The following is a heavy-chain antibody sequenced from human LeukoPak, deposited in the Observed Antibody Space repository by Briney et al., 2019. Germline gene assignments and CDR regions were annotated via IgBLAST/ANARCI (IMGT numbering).Heavy chain of an antibody. V-gene: IGHV1-2*02. J-gene: IGHJ4*02. CDR3: ASTGYCSGGSCYSNRY. CDR1: GYTFTGYY. Sequence: ASVKVSCKASGYTFTGYYMHWVRQAPGQGLEWMGWINPNSGGTNYAQKFQGRVTMTRDTSISTAYMELSRLRSDDTAVYYCASTGYCSGGSCYSNRYGGQGTLVPVSS. D-gene: IGHD2-15*01. CDR2: INPNSGGT.